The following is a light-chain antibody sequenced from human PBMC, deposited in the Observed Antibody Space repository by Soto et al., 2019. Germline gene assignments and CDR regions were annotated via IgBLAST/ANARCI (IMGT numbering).Light chain of an antibody. Sequence: EIVLTQSPGTLSLSPGERATLSCRASQSISSSYLAWYQQKPGQAPRLLIYGASSRATGIPDRFSGSGSGTDFTLTISRLEPEDFAXYYCQQXGSSPRAMYTFGQGTKLEIK. CDR2: GAS. V-gene: IGKV3-20*01. J-gene: IGKJ2*01. CDR1: QSISSSY. CDR3: QQXGSSPRAMYT.